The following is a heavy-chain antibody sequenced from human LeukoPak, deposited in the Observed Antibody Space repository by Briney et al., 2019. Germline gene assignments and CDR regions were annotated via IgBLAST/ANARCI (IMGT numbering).Heavy chain of an antibody. Sequence: PGGSLRLSCAASGFIFSSYAMSWVRQAPGKGLESVSRINTDGTVTTYADSVKGRFTVSRDNADNTMFLQMNSVRDEDTAVYYCATKQWLAPPPDSWGQGTPVTVSS. CDR3: ATKQWLAPPPDS. CDR1: GFIFSSYA. J-gene: IGHJ4*02. D-gene: IGHD6-19*01. CDR2: INTDGTVT. V-gene: IGHV3-74*01.